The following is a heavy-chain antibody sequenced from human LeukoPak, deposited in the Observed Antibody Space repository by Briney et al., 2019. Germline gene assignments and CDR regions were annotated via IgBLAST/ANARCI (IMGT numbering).Heavy chain of an antibody. V-gene: IGHV3-23*01. CDR1: GFTFSRYG. CDR3: AKGRMRLDY. Sequence: GGSLRLSCVASGFTFSRYGMSWVRQAPGKGLEWVSGISGSGGNTYYADSVKGRFTISRDNSKNTLYLQMNSLRAEDTAVYYCAKGRMRLDYWGQGTLVTVSS. J-gene: IGHJ4*02. CDR2: ISGSGGNT.